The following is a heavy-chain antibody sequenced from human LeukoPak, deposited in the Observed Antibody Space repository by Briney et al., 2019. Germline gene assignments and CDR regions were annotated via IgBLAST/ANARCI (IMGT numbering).Heavy chain of an antibody. CDR2: IYPGDSDT. V-gene: IGHV5-51*01. Sequence: GESLKISCKGFGYTFSDYWIGWVRQMPGQGLEWVGIIYPGDSDTRYSPSFQGQVTISADKSITTAYLQWSSLKASDTAMYYCARHYSGYYPGEVDLWGSGTLVSVAS. CDR3: ARHYSGYYPGEVDL. CDR1: GYTFSDYW. D-gene: IGHD3-22*01. J-gene: IGHJ2*01.